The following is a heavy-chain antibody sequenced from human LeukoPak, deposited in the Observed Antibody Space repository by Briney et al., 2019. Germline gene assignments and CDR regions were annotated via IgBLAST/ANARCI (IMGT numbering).Heavy chain of an antibody. J-gene: IGHJ4*02. CDR2: ISNDGSDT. V-gene: IGHV3-30*18. CDR1: GFIFSRYG. CDR3: AKASRLLHGSGSYPGYFDY. D-gene: IGHD3-10*01. Sequence: PGGSLRLSCVASGFIFSRYGMHWVRQAPGKGLEWVAIISNDGSDTYYVDSVKGRFTISRDNSKNTLYLQMNSLRAEDTAVYHCAKASRLLHGSGSYPGYFDYWGQGTLVTVSS.